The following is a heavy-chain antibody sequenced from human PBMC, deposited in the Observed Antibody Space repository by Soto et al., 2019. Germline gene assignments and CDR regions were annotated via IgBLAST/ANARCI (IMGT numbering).Heavy chain of an antibody. CDR2: IIPIFGTA. V-gene: IGHV1-69*01. J-gene: IGHJ4*02. D-gene: IGHD3-22*01. CDR3: AIGWGYDRNDYYYAY. CDR1: GGTFSRHA. Sequence: QVQLVQSGAEVRKPGSSVKVSCKASGGTFSRHAISWVRQAPGQGLEWMGGIIPIFGTANQAQKFQGRVMISADESTSRVCMELSSLRSEDRALYSGAIGWGYDRNDYYYAYCCQGTLVIDTS.